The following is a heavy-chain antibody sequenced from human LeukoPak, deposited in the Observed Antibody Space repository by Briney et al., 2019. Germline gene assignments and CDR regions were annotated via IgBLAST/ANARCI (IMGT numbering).Heavy chain of an antibody. V-gene: IGHV3-74*01. CDR1: GLTFNNYW. D-gene: IGHD3-9*01. J-gene: IGHJ4*02. CDR2: IRTDGLET. Sequence: GGSLRLSCAASGLTFNNYWMHWVRQAPGKGLVWVSRIRTDGLETSYADSVKGRFTISRDNAKNSLYLQMSSLRAEDTAVYYCARDPTRYLRYGYFDYWGQGTLVTVSS. CDR3: ARDPTRYLRYGYFDY.